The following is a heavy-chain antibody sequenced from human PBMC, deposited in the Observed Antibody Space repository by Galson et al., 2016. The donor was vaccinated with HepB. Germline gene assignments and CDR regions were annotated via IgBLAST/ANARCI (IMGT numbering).Heavy chain of an antibody. CDR3: ARDADFGLGDGYNSASFDY. Sequence: SLRLSCAASGFTFSDHYMSWIRQAPGKGLERVSYISSSSSYTDYADSVQGRFTSSRDNAGNSLYLPMNSLRAEDTAVYYCARDADFGLGDGYNSASFDYWGQGTLVTVSS. V-gene: IGHV3-11*05. J-gene: IGHJ4*02. CDR2: ISSSSSYT. CDR1: GFTFSDHY. D-gene: IGHD5-24*01.